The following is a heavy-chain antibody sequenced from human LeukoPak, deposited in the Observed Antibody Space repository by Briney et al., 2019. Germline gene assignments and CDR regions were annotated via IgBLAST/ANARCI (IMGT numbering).Heavy chain of an antibody. CDR2: ISGSGGGT. CDR1: GFTFSSYG. CDR3: VQWLYYYGSGATPTDY. V-gene: IGHV3-23*01. J-gene: IGHJ4*02. D-gene: IGHD3-10*01. Sequence: SGGSLRLSCAASGFTFSSYGMSWVRQAPGKGVEWVSAISGSGGGTYYADSVKGRFTISRDNSKNTLYLQMNSLRAEDTAVYYCVQWLYYYGSGATPTDYWGQGTLVTVSS.